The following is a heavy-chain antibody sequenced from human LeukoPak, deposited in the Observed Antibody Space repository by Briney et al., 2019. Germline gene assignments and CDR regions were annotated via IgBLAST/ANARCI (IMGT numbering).Heavy chain of an antibody. J-gene: IGHJ4*02. CDR3: ARSYYGSGSYYFDY. CDR1: GFTVSSNY. V-gene: IGHV3-53*01. D-gene: IGHD3-10*01. CDR2: IYSGGST. Sequence: GGSLRLSCAASGFTVSSNYMSWVRQAPGKGLEWVSVIYSGGSTYYADSVKGRFAISRDNSKNTLYLQMNSLRAEDTAVYYCARSYYGSGSYYFDYWGQGTLVTVSS.